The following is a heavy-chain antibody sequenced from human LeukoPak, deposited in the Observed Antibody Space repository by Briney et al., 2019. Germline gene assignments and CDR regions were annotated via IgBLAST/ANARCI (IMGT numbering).Heavy chain of an antibody. CDR3: AGEYCSGGSCRQGFDY. V-gene: IGHV1-2*02. CDR2: INPNSGET. CDR1: GYTFTDYY. D-gene: IGHD2-15*01. J-gene: IGHJ4*02. Sequence: ASVKVSCKASGYTFTDYYMHWVRQAPGQGGEGMGWINPNSGETNHAQNFQGSVTLTRDTSISTAYMELSSLRSDASAVYYCAGEYCSGGSCRQGFDYWGQGTLVTVSS.